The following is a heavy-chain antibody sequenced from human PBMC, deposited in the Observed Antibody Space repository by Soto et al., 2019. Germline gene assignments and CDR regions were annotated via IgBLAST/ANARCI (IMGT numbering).Heavy chain of an antibody. Sequence: QVQLVQSGAEVKKPGSSVKVSCKASGGTFSSYTTSWVRQAPGQGLEWMGRIIPILGIANYAQKFQGRVTXTXATXTSTAYMELSSLRSEDTAVYYCAGDRGIAVAAPAYWGQGTLVTVSS. V-gene: IGHV1-69*08. CDR1: GGTFSSYT. D-gene: IGHD6-19*01. CDR2: IIPILGIA. J-gene: IGHJ4*02. CDR3: AGDRGIAVAAPAY.